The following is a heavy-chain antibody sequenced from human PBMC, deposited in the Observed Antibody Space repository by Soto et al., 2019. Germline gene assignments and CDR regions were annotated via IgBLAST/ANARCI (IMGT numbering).Heavy chain of an antibody. D-gene: IGHD6-13*01. CDR2: IYYSGST. CDR1: GGSISSSSYY. J-gene: IGHJ4*02. CDR3: ARVSAAGTYYFDY. Sequence: SETLSLTCTVSGGSISSSSYYWGWIRQPPGKGLEWIGSIYYSGSTYYNPSLKSRVTISVDTSKNQFSLKLSSVTAADTAVYYCARVSAAGTYYFDYWGQGTLVTVSS. V-gene: IGHV4-39*01.